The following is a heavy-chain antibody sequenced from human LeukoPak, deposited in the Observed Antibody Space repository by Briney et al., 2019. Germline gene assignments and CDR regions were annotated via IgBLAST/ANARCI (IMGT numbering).Heavy chain of an antibody. D-gene: IGHD5-12*01. V-gene: IGHV3-30*03. Sequence: GGSLRLSCAASGFTFSSYWMSWVRQAPGKGLEWVALISFDGSNKYYADSVKGRFTISRDSSKNTLYLQMNSLRAEDTAVYYCARDLDKWLRLHYYYYMDVWGKGTTVTVSS. CDR1: GFTFSSYW. CDR2: ISFDGSNK. J-gene: IGHJ6*03. CDR3: ARDLDKWLRLHYYYYMDV.